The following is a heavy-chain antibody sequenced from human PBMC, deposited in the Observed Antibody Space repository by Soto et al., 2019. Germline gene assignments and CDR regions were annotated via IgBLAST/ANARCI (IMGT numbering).Heavy chain of an antibody. CDR1: GGSISSYY. V-gene: IGHV4-59*01. J-gene: IGHJ6*02. CDR2: IYYSGST. D-gene: IGHD2-21*01. Sequence: SETLSLTCTVSGGSISSYYWSWIRQPPGKGLEWIGYIYYSGSTNYNPSLKSRVTISGDTSKNQFSLKLSSVTAADTAVYYCARARLLQFSDYYGMDVWGQGTTVTVSS. CDR3: ARARLLQFSDYYGMDV.